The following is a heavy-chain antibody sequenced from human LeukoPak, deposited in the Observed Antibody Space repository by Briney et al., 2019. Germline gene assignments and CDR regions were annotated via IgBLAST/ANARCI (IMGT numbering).Heavy chain of an antibody. Sequence: GGSLRISCAASGFTFSRYWIHWVRQAPGKGLEWVSRINPDGSTTTYADSVKGRFTISRDNAKNTVYLQMNSLRAEDTAVYYCARVLSGSWDWFDPWGQGTLVTVSS. CDR1: GFTFSRYW. J-gene: IGHJ5*02. D-gene: IGHD3-22*01. V-gene: IGHV3-74*01. CDR2: INPDGSTT. CDR3: ARVLSGSWDWFDP.